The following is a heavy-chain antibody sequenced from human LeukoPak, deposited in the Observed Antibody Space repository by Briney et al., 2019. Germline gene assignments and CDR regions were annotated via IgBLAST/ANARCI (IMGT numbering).Heavy chain of an antibody. CDR1: GGSISSGDYY. Sequence: SETLSLTCTVSGGSISSGDYYWSWTRQPPGKGLEWIGYIYYSGSTYYNPSLKSRVTISVDTSKNQFSLKLSSVTAADTAVYYCARVDSSGYYYRREFRYWGQGTLVTVSS. J-gene: IGHJ4*02. CDR2: IYYSGST. D-gene: IGHD3-22*01. CDR3: ARVDSSGYYYRREFRY. V-gene: IGHV4-30-4*01.